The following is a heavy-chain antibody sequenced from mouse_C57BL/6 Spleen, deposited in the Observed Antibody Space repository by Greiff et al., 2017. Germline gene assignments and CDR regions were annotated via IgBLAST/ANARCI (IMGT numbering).Heavy chain of an antibody. D-gene: IGHD1-1*01. CDR2: IDPSDSYT. V-gene: IGHV1-50*01. J-gene: IGHJ4*01. CDR1: GYTFTSYW. CDR3: ARGDVTTVVARTSYYAMDY. Sequence: QVQLQQPGAELVKPGASVKLSCKASGYTFTSYWMQWVKQRPGQGLEWIGEIDPSDSYTNYNQKFKGKATLTVDTSSSTAYMQLSSLTSEDSAVYYCARGDVTTVVARTSYYAMDYWGQGTSVTVSS.